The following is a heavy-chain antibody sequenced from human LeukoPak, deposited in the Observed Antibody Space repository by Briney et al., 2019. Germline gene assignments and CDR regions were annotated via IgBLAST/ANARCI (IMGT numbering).Heavy chain of an antibody. D-gene: IGHD3-22*01. Sequence: GESLKISCTGSGYSFTSYWIGWVRQMPGKGLEWMGIIYPGDSDTRYSPSFQGQVTISADKSISTAYLQWSSLKASDTAMYYCARQSKSTGYYYDSSGYIEYFQHWGQGTLVTVSS. CDR1: GYSFTSYW. J-gene: IGHJ1*01. V-gene: IGHV5-51*01. CDR3: ARQSKSTGYYYDSSGYIEYFQH. CDR2: IYPGDSDT.